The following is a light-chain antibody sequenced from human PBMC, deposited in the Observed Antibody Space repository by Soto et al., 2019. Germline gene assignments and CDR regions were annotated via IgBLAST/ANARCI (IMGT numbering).Light chain of an antibody. V-gene: IGKV3-20*01. CDR2: GAS. CDR3: QQYMRLVT. Sequence: EIVLTQSPGSLSLSPGQRATLSCRASQSVDTTFFAWYQKKPGQAPRLLIYGASKRATGIPDRFSGSGSGTDFTLIISRLEPEDFAVYYCQQYMRLVTFGQGTKVEIK. CDR1: QSVDTTF. J-gene: IGKJ1*01.